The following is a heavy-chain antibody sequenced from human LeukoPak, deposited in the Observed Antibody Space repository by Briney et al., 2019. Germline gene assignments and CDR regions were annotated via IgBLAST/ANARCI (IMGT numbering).Heavy chain of an antibody. V-gene: IGHV1-8*03. CDR2: MNPNSGNT. D-gene: IGHD3-22*01. Sequence: ASVKVSCKASGYTFTSYDINWVRQATGQGFEWMGWMNPNSGNTGYAQKFQGRVTITRNTSISTAYMELSSLRSEDTAVYYCARGSFGRWYDSSGYYGYWGQGTLVTVSS. J-gene: IGHJ4*02. CDR1: GYTFTSYD. CDR3: ARGSFGRWYDSSGYYGY.